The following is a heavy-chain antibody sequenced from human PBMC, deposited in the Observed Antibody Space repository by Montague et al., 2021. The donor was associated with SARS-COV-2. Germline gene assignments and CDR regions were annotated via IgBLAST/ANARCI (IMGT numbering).Heavy chain of an antibody. Sequence: SETLSLTCTVSGGSISSSSYYWGWIRQPPGKGLEWIGCIYYSGSTYYNPSLKSRVTISAYTSKNQFSLKLSSVTAADTAVYYCAGSPPGIAAAGTVAAFDIWGQGTMVTVSS. V-gene: IGHV4-39*01. CDR3: AGSPPGIAAAGTVAAFDI. CDR2: IYYSGST. D-gene: IGHD6-13*01. J-gene: IGHJ3*02. CDR1: GGSISSSSYY.